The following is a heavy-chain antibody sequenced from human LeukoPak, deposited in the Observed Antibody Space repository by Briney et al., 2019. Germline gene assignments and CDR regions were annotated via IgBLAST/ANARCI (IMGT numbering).Heavy chain of an antibody. CDR2: ISSSSSYI. D-gene: IGHD2-15*01. V-gene: IGHV3-21*01. Sequence: GGSLRLSCAASGFTFSSYSMNWVRQAPGKGLEWVSSISSSSSYIHYADSVKGRFTISRDNAKNSLYLQMNSLRAEDTAVYYCASGRQAASFDYWGQGTLVTVSS. CDR1: GFTFSSYS. J-gene: IGHJ4*02. CDR3: ASGRQAASFDY.